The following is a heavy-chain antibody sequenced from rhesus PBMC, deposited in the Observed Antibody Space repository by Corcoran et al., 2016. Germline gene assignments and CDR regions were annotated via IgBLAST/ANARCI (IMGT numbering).Heavy chain of an antibody. D-gene: IGHD5-12*01. Sequence: QVQLQESGPGVVKPSETLSLTCAVSGGSISASYRWRWIRQPPGKGLEWIGYIYGISTSTNYNPSPKSRVTISKDTSKNQFSLKLSSVTAADTAVYYCAKPRGYSYSFAFDFWGQGLRVTVSS. J-gene: IGHJ3*01. V-gene: IGHV4S10*01. CDR1: GGSISASYR. CDR3: AKPRGYSYSFAFDF. CDR2: IYGISTST.